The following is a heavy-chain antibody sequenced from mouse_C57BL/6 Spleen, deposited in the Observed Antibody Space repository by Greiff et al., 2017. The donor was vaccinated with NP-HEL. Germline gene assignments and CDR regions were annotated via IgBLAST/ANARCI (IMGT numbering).Heavy chain of an antibody. CDR3: ARSIYDDSTFYAMDY. J-gene: IGHJ4*01. D-gene: IGHD2-3*01. CDR1: GYTFTSYW. V-gene: IGHV1-55*01. Sequence: QVQLQQPGAELVKPGASVKMSCKASGYTFTSYWITWVKQRPGQGLEWIGDIYPGSGSTNYNEKFKSKATLTVDTSSSTAYMQLSSLTSEDSAVYYGARSIYDDSTFYAMDYWGQGTSVTVSS. CDR2: IYPGSGST.